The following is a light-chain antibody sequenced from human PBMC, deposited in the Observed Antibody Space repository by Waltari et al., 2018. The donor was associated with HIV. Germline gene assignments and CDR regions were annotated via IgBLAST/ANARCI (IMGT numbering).Light chain of an antibody. CDR1: SSNIGNNF. CDR3: GTWDNSLKTVV. J-gene: IGLJ2*01. V-gene: IGLV1-51*01. Sequence: QSVLTQPPSVSAAPGQTVSISCSGFSSNIGNNFVSWYHQLPAKAPKLLIFDKNERPSGIPDRGSASKSGTSATLAITGLQTGDEGDYYCGTWDNSLKTVVFGGGTKVTVL. CDR2: DKN.